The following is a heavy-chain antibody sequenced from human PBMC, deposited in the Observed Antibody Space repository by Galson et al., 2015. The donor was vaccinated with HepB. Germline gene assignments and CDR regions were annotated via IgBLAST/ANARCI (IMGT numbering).Heavy chain of an antibody. CDR2: ISYDGSNK. J-gene: IGHJ4*02. Sequence: SLRLSCAASGFTFSSYAMHWVRQAPGKGLEWAAVISYDGSNKYYADSVKGRFTISRDNAKNSLYLQMNSLRAEDTAVYYCARDQITFSPFCDYWGQGTLVTVSS. CDR1: GFTFSSYA. V-gene: IGHV3-30-3*01. D-gene: IGHD3-16*01. CDR3: ARDQITFSPFCDY.